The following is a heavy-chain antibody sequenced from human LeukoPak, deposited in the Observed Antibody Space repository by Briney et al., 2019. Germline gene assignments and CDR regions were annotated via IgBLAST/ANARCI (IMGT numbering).Heavy chain of an antibody. CDR2: ISAYHGNT. CDR1: GYTFTSYG. J-gene: IGHJ3*02. V-gene: IGHV1-18*01. CDR3: ARDRGSSGSYMKGAFHI. Sequence: ASVKVSCKASGYTFTSYGISWVRQAPGQGPEWMGWISAYHGNTNYAQRLQGRVTMTTDTSTSTAYMELRSLSSDDTAVYYCARDRGSSGSYMKGAFHIWGQGTMVTVSS. D-gene: IGHD1-26*01.